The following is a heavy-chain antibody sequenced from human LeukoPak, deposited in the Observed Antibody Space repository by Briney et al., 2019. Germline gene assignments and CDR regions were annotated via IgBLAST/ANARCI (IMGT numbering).Heavy chain of an antibody. CDR2: IKQDGSEK. V-gene: IGHV3-7*05. CDR1: GFTFSSYW. CDR3: ARHYLSSGWYGYFDL. D-gene: IGHD6-19*01. Sequence: GGSLRLPCAASGFTFSSYWMSWVRQAPGKGLEWVANIKQDGSEKYYVDSVKGRFTISRDNARNSLYLQMNSLGAEDTAVYYCARHYLSSGWYGYFDLWGRGTLVTASS. J-gene: IGHJ2*01.